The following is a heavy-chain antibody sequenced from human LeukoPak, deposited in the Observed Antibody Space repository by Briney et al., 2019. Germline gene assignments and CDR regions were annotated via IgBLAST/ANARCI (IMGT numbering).Heavy chain of an antibody. D-gene: IGHD6-19*01. V-gene: IGHV3-53*01. J-gene: IGHJ3*02. CDR2: IYPGGET. CDR1: GFTVSSNY. Sequence: PGGSLRLSCAASGFTVSSNYMSWVRQAPGKGLEWVSVIYPGGETYYADFVKGRFTISRDNSKNTLYLQMNSLRAEDTAEYYCASPISGQSFDIWGQGTMVTVSS. CDR3: ASPISGQSFDI.